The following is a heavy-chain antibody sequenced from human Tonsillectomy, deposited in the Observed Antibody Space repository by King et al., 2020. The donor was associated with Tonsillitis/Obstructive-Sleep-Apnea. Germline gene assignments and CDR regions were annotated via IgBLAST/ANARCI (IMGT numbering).Heavy chain of an antibody. CDR3: ARGHYGLNYAHDF. V-gene: IGHV2-5*02. CDR1: GFSLSTSGVG. J-gene: IGHJ4*02. CDR2: IYWDDDK. D-gene: IGHD3-3*01. Sequence: TLKESGPTMVKPTQTLTLTCTFSGFSLSTSGVGVGWIRQPPGKALEWLALIYWDDDKRYRPSLKSRLTITKDTSKNQVVLTLTIMDPVDTATYYCARGHYGLNYAHDFWRLATLFAVS.